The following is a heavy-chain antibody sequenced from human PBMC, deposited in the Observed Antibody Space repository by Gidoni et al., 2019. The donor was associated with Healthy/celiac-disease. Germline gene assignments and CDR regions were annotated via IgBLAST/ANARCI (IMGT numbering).Heavy chain of an antibody. CDR1: GGSISSSNW. Sequence: QVQLQESGPGLVKPSGTLSITYAVSGGSISSSNWWSWVRQPPGKGLEWIGEIYHSGSTNNNPSLKIRVTISVDKSKNQFSLKLSSVTAADTAVYYCARGSWYSGWFDPWGQGTLVTVSS. J-gene: IGHJ5*02. CDR2: IYHSGST. D-gene: IGHD6-13*01. V-gene: IGHV4-4*02. CDR3: ARGSWYSGWFDP.